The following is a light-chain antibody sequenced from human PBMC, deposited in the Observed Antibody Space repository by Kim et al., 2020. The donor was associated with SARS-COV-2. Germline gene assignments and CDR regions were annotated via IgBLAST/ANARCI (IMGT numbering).Light chain of an antibody. CDR1: SLRSYY. CDR2: GKN. CDR3: NSRDISGNHLV. Sequence: ALGQTVRITGQGDSLRSYYSSWYQQKAGQAPVLVRYGKNNRPSGIPDRFSGSSSGNTASLTITGAQAEDEADYYCNSRDISGNHLVFGGGTQLTVL. J-gene: IGLJ2*01. V-gene: IGLV3-19*01.